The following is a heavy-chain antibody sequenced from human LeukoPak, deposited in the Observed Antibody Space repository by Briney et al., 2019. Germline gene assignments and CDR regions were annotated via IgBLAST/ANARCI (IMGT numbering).Heavy chain of an antibody. V-gene: IGHV1-24*01. CDR1: GYTLTELS. D-gene: IGHD3-10*01. Sequence: ASVKVSCKVSGYTLTELSMHWVRQAPGKGLEWMEGFDPEDGETIYAQKFQGRVTMTEDTSTDTAYMELSSLRSEDTAVYYCATPPSIGSTSYYFDYWGQGTLVTVSS. CDR3: ATPPSIGSTSYYFDY. CDR2: FDPEDGET. J-gene: IGHJ4*02.